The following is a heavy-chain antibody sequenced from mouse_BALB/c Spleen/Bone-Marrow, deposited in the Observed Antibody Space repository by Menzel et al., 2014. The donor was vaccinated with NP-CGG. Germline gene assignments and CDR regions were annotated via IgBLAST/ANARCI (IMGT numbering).Heavy chain of an antibody. CDR1: GFTFTSYW. CDR3: ARTIATLYYAMDY. V-gene: IGHV1S81*02. Sequence: VQLQRSGAELVKPGASVKLSCKASGFTFTSYWMHWVKQRPGQGLEWIGEINPSNGRPNYNGKFKYKATLTVDKSSSTAYMHLSSLRSEDSAVYYCARTIATLYYAMDYWGQGTSVTVSS. J-gene: IGHJ4*01. CDR2: INPSNGRP.